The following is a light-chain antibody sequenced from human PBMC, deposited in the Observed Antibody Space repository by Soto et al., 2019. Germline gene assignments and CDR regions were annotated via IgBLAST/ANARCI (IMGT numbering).Light chain of an antibody. CDR1: SSDVGAYNY. CDR2: DVT. V-gene: IGLV2-14*03. J-gene: IGLJ2*01. CDR3: GSYTTSGSVV. Sequence: QSALTQPASVCGSPGQSITISCTGTSSDVGAYNYVSWYQQHPGKAPKVVIWDVTNRPSGFSNRFSGSKSGNTASLTISGLQAEDEADYYCGSYTTSGSVVFGGGTKLTVL.